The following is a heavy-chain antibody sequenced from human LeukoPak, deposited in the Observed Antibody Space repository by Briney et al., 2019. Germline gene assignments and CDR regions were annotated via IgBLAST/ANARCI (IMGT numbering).Heavy chain of an antibody. CDR3: ARGHRYYDSSGYLLHYFDY. Sequence: GGSLRLSCAASGFTVSSSYMSWVRQAPGKGLEWVSVIHSGGNTYYADSVKGRFTISRDNSKNTLYLQMNSLRAEDTAVYYCARGHRYYDSSGYLLHYFDYWGQGTLVTVSS. CDR1: GFTVSSSY. V-gene: IGHV3-53*01. D-gene: IGHD3-22*01. CDR2: IHSGGNT. J-gene: IGHJ4*02.